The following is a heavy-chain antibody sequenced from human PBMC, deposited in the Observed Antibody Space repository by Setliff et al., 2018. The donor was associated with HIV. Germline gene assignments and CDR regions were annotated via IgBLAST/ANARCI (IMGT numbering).Heavy chain of an antibody. V-gene: IGHV4-61*09. D-gene: IGHD3-3*01. CDR2: IYTSGNSRYT. Sequence: SETLSLTCTVSGASVTNVLYYWSWLRQPAGKGLEWIGHIYTSGNSRYTNYNSSLESRVAISLDTSSNQFSLKLSSVTAANTAVYHCAREREAWSAYDSWGQGTLVTVSS. CDR3: AREREAWSAYDS. J-gene: IGHJ5*02. CDR1: GASVTNVLYY.